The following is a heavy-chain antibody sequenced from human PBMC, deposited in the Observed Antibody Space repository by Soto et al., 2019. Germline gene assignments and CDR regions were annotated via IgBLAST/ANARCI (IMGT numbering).Heavy chain of an antibody. CDR3: PTDDFNDRGDDYFDY. CDR2: IGASGDIT. Sequence: GGSLRLSGAACGFSFTNFAMSWVRQAAGKGLEWVAGIGASGDITWYADSVKGRLSISRDNSKNTLYLQLNSLRFEDTAVYYCPTDDFNDRGDDYFDYWGPGTLVTVSS. J-gene: IGHJ4*02. D-gene: IGHD2-21*02. CDR1: GFSFTNFA. V-gene: IGHV3-23*01.